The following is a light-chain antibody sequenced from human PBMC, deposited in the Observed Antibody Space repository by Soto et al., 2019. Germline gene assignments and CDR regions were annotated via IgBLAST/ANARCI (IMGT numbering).Light chain of an antibody. CDR3: QSYDSSLSAL. V-gene: IGLV1-40*01. J-gene: IGLJ3*02. CDR1: SSNIGAGYD. CDR2: GNS. Sequence: QSVLTQPPSVSGAPGQRVTISCTGSSSNIGAGYDVHWYQQLPGTAPKLLIYGNSNRPSGVPDRFSVSKSGTSPSLAITGLQAEDEADYYCQSYDSSLSALFGGGPKLTVL.